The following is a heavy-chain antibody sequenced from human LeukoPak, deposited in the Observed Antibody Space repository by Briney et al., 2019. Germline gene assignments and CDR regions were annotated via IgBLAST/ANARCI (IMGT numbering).Heavy chain of an antibody. D-gene: IGHD2-15*01. CDR3: IPGHSGRSSPIIDTRFDY. V-gene: IGHV3-7*01. CDR1: GFTLSSYW. CDR2: MNQDGSEK. J-gene: IGHJ4*02. Sequence: GGSLRLSCAASGFTLSSYWMSWVRQAPGKGLEWVANMNQDGSEKYYVDSVKGRSTISRDNAKKSLYLQMNSLRAEDTAVYYCIPGHSGRSSPIIDTRFDYWGQGTLVTVSS.